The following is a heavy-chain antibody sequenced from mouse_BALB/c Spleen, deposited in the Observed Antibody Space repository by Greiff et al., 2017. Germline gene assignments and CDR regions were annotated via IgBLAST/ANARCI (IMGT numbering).Heavy chain of an antibody. CDR3: ARPLANVDGFAY. V-gene: IGHV2-6-4*01. CDR1: GFSLSRYS. J-gene: IGHJ3*01. D-gene: IGHD4-1*01. CDR2: IWGGGST. Sequence: VKVVESGPGLVAPSQSLSITCTVSGFSLSRYSVHWVRQPPGKGLEWLGMIWGGGSTDYNSALKSRLSISKDNSKSQVFLKMNSLQTDDTAMYYCARPLANVDGFAYWGQGTLVTVSA.